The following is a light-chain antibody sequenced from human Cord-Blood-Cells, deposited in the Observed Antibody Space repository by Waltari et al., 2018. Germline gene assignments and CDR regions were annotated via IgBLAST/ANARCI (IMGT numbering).Light chain of an antibody. CDR3: MEGIHLPIA. J-gene: IGKJ5*01. CDR1: QSLLHSDGKTY. V-gene: IGKV2-29*02. Sequence: DIVMTQTPLSLSVSPGQPASISCTSSQSLLHSDGKTYLYLYVQKPVQSPQLLIYEVSPRFSGVPNRLSGSGSRRDFSLKISRVETVDIGVYYCMEGIHLPIAFGQGTRLEIK. CDR2: EVS.